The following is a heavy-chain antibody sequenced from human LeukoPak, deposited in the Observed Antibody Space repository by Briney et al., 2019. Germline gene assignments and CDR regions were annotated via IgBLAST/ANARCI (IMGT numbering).Heavy chain of an antibody. CDR2: IIGDGTST. D-gene: IGHD2/OR15-2a*01. Sequence: GGSLRLSCAASGFIFSSYWMHWVRQAPGKGLVWVSRIIGDGTSTTYADSVRGRFTISRDNAKNTLYLQMNSLRAEDTAVYYCATIYLSSGLWGQGTLVTVSS. V-gene: IGHV3-74*01. J-gene: IGHJ4*02. CDR3: ATIYLSSGL. CDR1: GFIFSSYW.